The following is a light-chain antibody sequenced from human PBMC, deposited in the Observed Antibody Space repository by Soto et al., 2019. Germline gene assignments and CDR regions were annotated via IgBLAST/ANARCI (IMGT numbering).Light chain of an antibody. J-gene: IGKJ4*01. V-gene: IGKV1-27*01. CDR1: QDISNY. CDR2: SAS. CDR3: QRYDDAPLT. Sequence: DIQMTQSPSSLSASVGDRVTMTCRASQDISNYLVWYQQQPGKVPKLLIYSASTLHSGVPSRFSVSGSGTDFTLTISSLQPEDVGTYYGQRYDDAPLTVGGGTKVEIK.